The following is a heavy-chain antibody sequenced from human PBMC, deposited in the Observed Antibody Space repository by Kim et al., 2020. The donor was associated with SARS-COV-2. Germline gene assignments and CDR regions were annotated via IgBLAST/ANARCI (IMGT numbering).Heavy chain of an antibody. D-gene: IGHD4-17*01. J-gene: IGHJ3*02. CDR1: GGSISSYY. Sequence: SETLSLTCTVSGGSISSYYWSWIRQPPGKGLEWIGYIYYSGSTNYNPSLKSRVTISVDTSKNQFSLKLSSVTAADTAVYYCAREEYDYGDYSSAFDIWGQGTMVTVSS. CDR2: IYYSGST. CDR3: AREEYDYGDYSSAFDI. V-gene: IGHV4-59*13.